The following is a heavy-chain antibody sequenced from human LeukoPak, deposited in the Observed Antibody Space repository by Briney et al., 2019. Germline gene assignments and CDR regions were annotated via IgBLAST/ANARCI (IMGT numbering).Heavy chain of an antibody. CDR3: ARALGENWNDSPLAAFDI. V-gene: IGHV3-66*02. Sequence: GGSLRLSCAASGFTFSSYEMDWVRQAPGKGLEWVSVIYSGGSTYYADSVKGRFTISRDNSKNTLYLQMNSLRAEDTAVYYCARALGENWNDSPLAAFDIWGQGTMVTVSS. D-gene: IGHD1-1*01. CDR1: GFTFSSYE. J-gene: IGHJ3*02. CDR2: IYSGGST.